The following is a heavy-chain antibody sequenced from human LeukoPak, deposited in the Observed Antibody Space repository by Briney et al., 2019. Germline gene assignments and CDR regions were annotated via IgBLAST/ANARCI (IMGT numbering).Heavy chain of an antibody. CDR3: ARVWGSSDAFDI. Sequence: GASVKVSCKASGFTFTSYYMHLVRQAPGQGLEWMGIINPSGGSTSYAQKFQGRVTMTRDTSTSTVYMELSSLRPEDPAVYCCARVWGSSDAFDIWGQGPMVTVSS. J-gene: IGHJ3*02. D-gene: IGHD7-27*01. CDR1: GFTFTSYY. CDR2: INPSGGST. V-gene: IGHV1-46*01.